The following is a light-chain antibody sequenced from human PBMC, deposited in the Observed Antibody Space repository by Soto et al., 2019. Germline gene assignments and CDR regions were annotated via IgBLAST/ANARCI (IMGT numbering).Light chain of an antibody. CDR2: DVS. CDR3: SSYTTSNTRQIV. Sequence: QSALTQPASVPGSPGQSITISCTGTSSDVGGYNYVSWYQHHPGKAPKLMIYDVSNRPSGVSNRFSGSKSGNAASLTISGLQPEDEADYYCSSYTTSNTRQIVFGTGTKLTV. CDR1: SSDVGGYNY. J-gene: IGLJ1*01. V-gene: IGLV2-14*03.